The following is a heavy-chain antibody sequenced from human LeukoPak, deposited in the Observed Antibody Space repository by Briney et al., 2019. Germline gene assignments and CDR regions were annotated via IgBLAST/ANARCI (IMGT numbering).Heavy chain of an antibody. CDR2: ISGSGGFT. V-gene: IGHV3-23*01. CDR1: GFSVTSNY. Sequence: GGSLRLSCAASGFSVTSNYMSWVRQAPGKGLEWVSAISGSGGFTSYADSVRGRFTISRDSSKNTLYLQMNSLRAEDTAVYYCAKGGPLPISYYYYMDVWGKGTTVTVSS. J-gene: IGHJ6*03. CDR3: AKGGPLPISYYYYMDV. D-gene: IGHD3-3*02.